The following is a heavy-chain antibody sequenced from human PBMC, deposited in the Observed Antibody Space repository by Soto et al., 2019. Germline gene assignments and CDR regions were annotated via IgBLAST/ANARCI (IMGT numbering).Heavy chain of an antibody. V-gene: IGHV4-61*01. CDR2: IYYSGST. Sequence: SETLSLTCTVSGGSVSSGSYYWSWIRQPPGKGLEWIGYIYYSGSTNYNPSLKSRVTISVDTSKNQFSLKLSSVTAADTAVYYCARAGTTGDYDYFDYWGQGTLVTVSS. J-gene: IGHJ4*02. D-gene: IGHD4-17*01. CDR3: ARAGTTGDYDYFDY. CDR1: GGSVSSGSYY.